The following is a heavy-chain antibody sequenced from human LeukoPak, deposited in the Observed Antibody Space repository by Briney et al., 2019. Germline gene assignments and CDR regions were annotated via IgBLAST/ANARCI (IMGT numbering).Heavy chain of an antibody. CDR2: ISWNSGSI. CDR3: AKDRLRLVSWVDY. J-gene: IGHJ4*02. V-gene: IGHV3-9*01. D-gene: IGHD6-19*01. CDR1: GFTFDDYA. Sequence: GRSLRLSCAASGFTFDDYAMHWVRHAPGKGLEWVSGISWNSGSIGYADSVKGRFTISRDNAKNSLYLQMNSLRAEDTALYYCAKDRLRLVSWVDYWGQGTLVTVSS.